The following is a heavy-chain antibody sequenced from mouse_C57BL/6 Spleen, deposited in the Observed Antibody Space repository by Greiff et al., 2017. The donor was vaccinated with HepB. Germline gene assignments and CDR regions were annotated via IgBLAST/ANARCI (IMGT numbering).Heavy chain of an antibody. CDR2: IDPSDSYT. D-gene: IGHD1-1*01. CDR1: GYTFTSYW. Sequence: QVQLQQPGAELVKPGASVKLSCKASGYTFTSYWMQWVKQRPGQGLEWIGEIDPSDSYTNYNQKFKGKATLTVDKSSSTAYMQLSSLTSEDSAVYYCAREGGYGSSYWFAYWGQGTLVTVSA. V-gene: IGHV1-50*01. CDR3: AREGGYGSSYWFAY. J-gene: IGHJ3*01.